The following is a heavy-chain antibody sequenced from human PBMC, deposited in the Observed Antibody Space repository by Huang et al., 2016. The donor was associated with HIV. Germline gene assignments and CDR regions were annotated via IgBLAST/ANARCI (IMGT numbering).Heavy chain of an antibody. CDR2: VSQSGST. CDR1: GDFISGNNYY. J-gene: IGHJ4*02. Sequence: QLQLQESGPGQVKPSEPLSLTCTVSGDFISGNNYYLGWIRQSPGKGREWVGSVSQSGSTYYNPSLKSRVTLSVDTSRNQFSLRLNSVTAADTAVYYCASQHIGAAATWFWGRGTQVAVSS. CDR3: ASQHIGAAATWF. D-gene: IGHD6-13*01. V-gene: IGHV4-39*01.